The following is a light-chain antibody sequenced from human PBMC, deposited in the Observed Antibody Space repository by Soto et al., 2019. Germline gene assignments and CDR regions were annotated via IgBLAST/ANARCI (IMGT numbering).Light chain of an antibody. CDR1: QSVGNN. Sequence: EIVMTQSPATLSVSPGERATLSCRASQSVGNNLAWYRQKSDQAPRLLIYGASTRATGIPARFSGSGSGTEFTLTIDSLQSDDFAVYLCQQYRNWPLTFGGGTKVEIK. CDR3: QQYRNWPLT. CDR2: GAS. J-gene: IGKJ4*01. V-gene: IGKV3-15*01.